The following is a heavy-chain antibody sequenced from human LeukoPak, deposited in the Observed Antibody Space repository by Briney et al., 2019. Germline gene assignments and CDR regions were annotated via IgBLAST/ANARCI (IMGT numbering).Heavy chain of an antibody. Sequence: ASVKVSCKAFGHSLTSYSMHWVRQAPGQGLEWMGIINPSGGSTSYAQKFQGRVTLTRDKSTSTVYMELSSLTSDDTAVYYCARTYCAEDCSIRYFDYWGQGTLVTVSS. V-gene: IGHV1-46*01. CDR1: GHSLTSYS. J-gene: IGHJ4*02. D-gene: IGHD2-21*02. CDR2: INPSGGST. CDR3: ARTYCAEDCSIRYFDY.